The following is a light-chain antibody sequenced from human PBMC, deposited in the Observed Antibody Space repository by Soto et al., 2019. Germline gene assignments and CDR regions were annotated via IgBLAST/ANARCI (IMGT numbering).Light chain of an antibody. CDR3: SSYKSSSTPYV. CDR1: SSDIGAYDY. Sequence: QSALTQPASVSGSPGQSITISCTGSSSDIGAYDYVSWYQQRPVKAPKLMIFDVTNRPSGVSDRFSGSKSGNTASLTISGLQTEDEADYYCSSYKSSSTPYVFGTGTKVTVL. CDR2: DVT. J-gene: IGLJ1*01. V-gene: IGLV2-14*01.